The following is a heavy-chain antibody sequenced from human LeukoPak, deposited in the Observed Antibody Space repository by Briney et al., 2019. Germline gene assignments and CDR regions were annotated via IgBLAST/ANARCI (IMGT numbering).Heavy chain of an antibody. CDR1: GYSFTSYW. V-gene: IGHV5-51*01. CDR3: ARHRGRYCSSISCLDAFDI. Sequence: GESLKISCKGSGYSFTSYWIGWVRQMPGKGLEWMGIIYPGDSDTRYSPSFQGQVTISADKSISTAYLQWSSLKASDTAMYYCARHRGRYCSSISCLDAFDIWGQGTMVTVSS. J-gene: IGHJ3*02. CDR2: IYPGDSDT. D-gene: IGHD2-2*01.